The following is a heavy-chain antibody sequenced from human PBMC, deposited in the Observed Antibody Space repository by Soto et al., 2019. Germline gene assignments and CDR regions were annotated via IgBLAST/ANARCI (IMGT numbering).Heavy chain of an antibody. CDR2: ISGGGSTK. Sequence: LRLSCAASGFRFSDHYMTWIRQAPGKGLEWVSKISGGGSTKYYADSVKGRFTVSRDNARNSLYLQMNSLRAEDTAVYYCASDPYYYASGFWGQGTLVTVSS. J-gene: IGHJ4*02. V-gene: IGHV3-11*01. CDR1: GFRFSDHY. CDR3: ASDPYYYASGF. D-gene: IGHD3-10*01.